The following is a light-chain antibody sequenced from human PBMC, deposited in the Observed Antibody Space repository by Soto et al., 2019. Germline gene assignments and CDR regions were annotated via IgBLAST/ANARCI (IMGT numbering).Light chain of an antibody. CDR2: DVN. V-gene: IGLV2-14*01. CDR1: SSDVGGYNY. Sequence: QSALTQPASVSGSPGQSITISCTGTSSDVGGYNYVSWYQQHPGKAPKLMIYDVNNRPSGVSNRFSGSKSGNTASLTISGLQAEDEADYYCSSYTRSSTKVFGTGTKVTVL. J-gene: IGLJ1*01. CDR3: SSYTRSSTKV.